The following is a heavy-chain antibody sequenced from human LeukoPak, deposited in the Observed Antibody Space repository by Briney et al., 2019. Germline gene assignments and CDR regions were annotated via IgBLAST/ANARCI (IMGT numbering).Heavy chain of an antibody. D-gene: IGHD3-3*01. Sequence: GASVKVSCKASGYTFTSYDINWVRQATGQGLEWMGWMNPNSGNTGYAQKFQGRVAITRNTSISTAYMELRSLRSEDTAVYYCARGLEGTLSDTIFGVVIIYYYYYMDVWGKGTTVTVSS. V-gene: IGHV1-8*03. CDR1: GYTFTSYD. CDR2: MNPNSGNT. CDR3: ARGLEGTLSDTIFGVVIIYYYYYMDV. J-gene: IGHJ6*03.